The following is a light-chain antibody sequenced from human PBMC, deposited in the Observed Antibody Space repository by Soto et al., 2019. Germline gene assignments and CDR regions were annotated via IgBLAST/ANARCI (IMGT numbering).Light chain of an antibody. V-gene: IGLV2-23*02. CDR1: TSDFGSYDL. CDR2: EVS. J-gene: IGLJ1*01. CDR3: CLSAGGRSTYV. Sequence: QSVLAQPASVSGSPGQSITISCTGTTSDFGSYDLVSWYQQHPGKAPKIMIYEVSKRPSGDSNRFSGSKSGNTASLTISGLQAEDEADYYCCLSAGGRSTYVFATGTKVTVL.